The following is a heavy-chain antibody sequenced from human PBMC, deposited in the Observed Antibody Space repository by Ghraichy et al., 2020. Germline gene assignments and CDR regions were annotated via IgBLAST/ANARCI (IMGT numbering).Heavy chain of an antibody. J-gene: IGHJ6*03. D-gene: IGHD3-3*01. Sequence: ASVKVSCKASGYTFTGYYMHWVRQPPGQGLEWMGWINPNSGGTNYAQKFQGWVTMTRDTSISTAYMELSRLRSDDTAVYYCARGPRGGTIFGPLDYYYYYYMDVWGKGTTVTVSS. CDR1: GYTFTGYY. CDR3: ARGPRGGTIFGPLDYYYYYYMDV. CDR2: INPNSGGT. V-gene: IGHV1-2*04.